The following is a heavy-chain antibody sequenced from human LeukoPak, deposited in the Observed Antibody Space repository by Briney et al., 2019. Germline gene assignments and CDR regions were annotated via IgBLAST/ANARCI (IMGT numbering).Heavy chain of an antibody. CDR1: GFTFSSYA. Sequence: GGSLRLSCAASGFTFSSYAMSWVRQAPGKGLEWVSTIDSSGGSTDYADSVKGRFTISRDNSKNTLYLQMNSLRAEDTAVYYCARTERADYWGQGTLVTVSS. J-gene: IGHJ4*02. CDR3: ARTERADY. V-gene: IGHV3-23*01. CDR2: IDSSGGST.